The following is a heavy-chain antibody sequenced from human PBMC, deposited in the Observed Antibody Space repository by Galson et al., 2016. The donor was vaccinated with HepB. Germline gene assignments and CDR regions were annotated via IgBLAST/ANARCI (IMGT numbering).Heavy chain of an antibody. V-gene: IGHV3-23*01. J-gene: IGHJ5*02. CDR1: GFTFSSYA. CDR2: ISGSGGST. D-gene: IGHD6-13*01. CDR3: AKAPWAYSSSLGFDP. Sequence: SLRLSCAASGFTFSSYAMSWVRQAPGKGLEWVSAISGSGGSTYYADSVKGRFTISRDNPKNTLYLQLTSQKAEGTAVYYCAKAPWAYSSSLGFDPWGQGTLVTVSS.